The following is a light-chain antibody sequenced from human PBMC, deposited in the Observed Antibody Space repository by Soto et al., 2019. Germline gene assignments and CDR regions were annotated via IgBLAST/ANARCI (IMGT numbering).Light chain of an antibody. CDR1: QSIGGNF. V-gene: IGKV3-20*01. CDR2: GAS. CDR3: QQYGCSPRT. Sequence: EIVLTQSPATLSLSPGEGATLSCRASQSIGGNFLAWYQQRRGQAPRLLIHGASNRATGIPDRFSGSGSGTDFTRTITRLEPEDFAVYYCQQYGCSPRTFGQGTKVEVK. J-gene: IGKJ1*01.